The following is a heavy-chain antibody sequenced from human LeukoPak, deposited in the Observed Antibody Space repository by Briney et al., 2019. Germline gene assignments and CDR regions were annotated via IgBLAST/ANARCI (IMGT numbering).Heavy chain of an antibody. CDR3: ATYQPRIAAEAFDI. J-gene: IGHJ3*02. Sequence: SETLSLTCTVSGGSISSSSYYWGWIRQPPGKGLEWIGEINHSGSTNYNPSLKSRVTISVDKSKNQFSLKLSSVTAADTAVYYCATYQPRIAAEAFDIWGQGTMVTVSS. CDR2: INHSGST. CDR1: GGSISSSSYY. D-gene: IGHD6-13*01. V-gene: IGHV4-39*07.